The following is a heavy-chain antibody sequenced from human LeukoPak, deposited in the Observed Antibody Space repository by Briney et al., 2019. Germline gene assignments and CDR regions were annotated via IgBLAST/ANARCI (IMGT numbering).Heavy chain of an antibody. CDR1: GGSFSGYY. CDR3: ARGLNYYGSLTWDY. D-gene: IGHD3-10*01. V-gene: IGHV4-34*01. J-gene: IGHJ4*02. CDR2: INHSGST. Sequence: SETLSLTCAVYGGSFSGYYWSWIRQPPGKGLEWIGEINHSGSTNYNPSLKSRVTISVDTSKNQFSLKLSSVTAADTAVYYCARGLNYYGSLTWDYWGQGTLVTVPS.